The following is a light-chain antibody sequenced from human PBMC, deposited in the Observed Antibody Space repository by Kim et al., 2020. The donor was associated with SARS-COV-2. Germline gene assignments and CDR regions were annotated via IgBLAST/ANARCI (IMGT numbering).Light chain of an antibody. CDR1: QSLVYSDGNTY. V-gene: IGKV2-30*01. CDR2: KVS. CDR3: MQGTHWYT. Sequence: DVVMTQSPLSLPVTLGQPASISCRSSQSLVYSDGNTYLNWFQQRPGQSPRRLIYKVSNRDSGVPDRFSGSGSGTDFTLKISRVEAGDVGVYYCMQGTHWYTFGQGTKLEI. J-gene: IGKJ2*01.